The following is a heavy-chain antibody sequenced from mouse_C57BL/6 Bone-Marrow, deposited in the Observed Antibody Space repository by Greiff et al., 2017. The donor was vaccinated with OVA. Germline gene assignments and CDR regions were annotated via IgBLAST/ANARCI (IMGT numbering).Heavy chain of an antibody. CDR1: GFTFSSYT. J-gene: IGHJ2*01. D-gene: IGHD1-3*01. CDR3: ARQGTRYYFDY. CDR2: ISGGGGNT. Sequence: EVHLVESGGGLVKPGGSLKLSCAASGFTFSSYTMSWVRQTPEKRLEWVATISGGGGNTYYPDTVKGQFTISRDNAKNTLYLQMSSLRSEDTAVYYCARQGTRYYFDYWGQGTTLTVSS. V-gene: IGHV5-9*04.